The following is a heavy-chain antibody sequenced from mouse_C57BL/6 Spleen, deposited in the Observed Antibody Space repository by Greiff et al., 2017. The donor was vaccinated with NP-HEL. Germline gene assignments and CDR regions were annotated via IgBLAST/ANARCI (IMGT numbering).Heavy chain of an antibody. Sequence: QVQLQQSGAELVRPGASVTLSCKASGYTFTDYEMHWVKQTPVHGLEWIGAIDPETGGTAYNQKFKGKAILTADKSSSTAYMELRSLTSEDSAVYYGASGITTGVATDYAMDYWGQGTSVTVSS. CDR2: IDPETGGT. V-gene: IGHV1-15*01. J-gene: IGHJ4*01. D-gene: IGHD1-1*01. CDR1: GYTFTDYE. CDR3: ASGITTGVATDYAMDY.